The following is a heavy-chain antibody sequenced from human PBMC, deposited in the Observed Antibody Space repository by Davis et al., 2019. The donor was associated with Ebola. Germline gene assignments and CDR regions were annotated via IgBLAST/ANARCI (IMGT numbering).Heavy chain of an antibody. D-gene: IGHD2-15*01. CDR2: IFHSGNT. J-gene: IGHJ4*02. Sequence: SETLSLTCTVSGASIFGGNYYWGWVRQPPGKGLEWIGNIFHSGNTYYNPSLKSRVTISVDTSQNQFSLKLSSVTAADTAVYYCARVDCSGGSCFPDYWGQGTLVTVSS. CDR1: GASIFGGNYY. CDR3: ARVDCSGGSCFPDY. V-gene: IGHV4-39*07.